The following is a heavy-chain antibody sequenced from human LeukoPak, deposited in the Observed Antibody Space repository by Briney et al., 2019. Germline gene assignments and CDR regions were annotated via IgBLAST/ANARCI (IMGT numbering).Heavy chain of an antibody. CDR3: ASGLRYCSGGSCYPRYFDY. J-gene: IGHJ4*02. V-gene: IGHV1-8*01. CDR1: GYTFTSYD. CDR2: MNPNSGNT. Sequence: ASVKVSYKASGYTFTSYDINWVRQATGQGLEWMGWMNPNSGNTGYAQKFQGRVTMTRNTSISTSYMELSSLRSEDTAVYYCASGLRYCSGGSCYPRYFDYWGQGTLVTVSS. D-gene: IGHD2-15*01.